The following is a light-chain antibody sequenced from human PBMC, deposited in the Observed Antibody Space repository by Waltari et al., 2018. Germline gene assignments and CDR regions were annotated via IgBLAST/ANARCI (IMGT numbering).Light chain of an antibody. CDR3: QSYDSSLRGFYV. CDR2: YNT. V-gene: IGLV1-40*01. CDR1: SSNIGAGYG. J-gene: IGLJ1*01. Sequence: QSVLTQPPSLSGAPGQRVTISCTGSSSNIGAGYGVQWYQQFPGTATKLLIFYNTHPPSVVPARFSGAESGTSASLAITGLQAEDEADYYCQSYDSSLRGFYVFGTGTKVTV.